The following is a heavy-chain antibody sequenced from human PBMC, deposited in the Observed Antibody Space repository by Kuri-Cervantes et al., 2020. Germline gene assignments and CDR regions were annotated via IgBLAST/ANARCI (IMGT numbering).Heavy chain of an antibody. D-gene: IGHD1-26*01. J-gene: IGHJ5*02. Sequence: GGSLRLSCAASGFTFSSYWMTWVRQAPGKGLEWVSRINSDGSSTSYADSVKGRFTISRDNAKNTLYLQMNSLRAEDTAVYYCATESRGGNWFDPWSQGTLVTVSS. CDR2: INSDGSST. CDR3: ATESRGGNWFDP. CDR1: GFTFSSYW. V-gene: IGHV3-74*01.